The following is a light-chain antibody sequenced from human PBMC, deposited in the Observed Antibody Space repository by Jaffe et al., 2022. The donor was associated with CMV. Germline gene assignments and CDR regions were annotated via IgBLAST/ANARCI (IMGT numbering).Light chain of an antibody. CDR1: QSVISS. Sequence: EIVLTQSPGTLSVSPGERVTLSCRASQSVISSLAWYQQKPGQAPRLLIYAASNRATGIPARFSGGGSGTDFTLTISSLEPEDSAVYYCQHRSNWPALTFGGGTKVEIK. CDR2: AAS. V-gene: IGKV3-11*01. J-gene: IGKJ4*01. CDR3: QHRSNWPALT.